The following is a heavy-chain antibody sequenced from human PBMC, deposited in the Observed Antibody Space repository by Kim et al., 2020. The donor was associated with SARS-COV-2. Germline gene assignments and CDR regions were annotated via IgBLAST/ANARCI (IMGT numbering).Heavy chain of an antibody. CDR2: TYYRSKWYK. Sequence: SQTLSLTCPISGDSVSSNSAAWNWIRQSPSRGLEWLGRTYYRSKWYKDYALSVKSRITIIPDTSKNQFSLHLNSVTPDDTAVYYCARGGWEFDYWGQGTLVTVSS. V-gene: IGHV6-1*01. CDR3: ARGGWEFDY. J-gene: IGHJ4*02. D-gene: IGHD6-19*01. CDR1: GDSVSSNSAA.